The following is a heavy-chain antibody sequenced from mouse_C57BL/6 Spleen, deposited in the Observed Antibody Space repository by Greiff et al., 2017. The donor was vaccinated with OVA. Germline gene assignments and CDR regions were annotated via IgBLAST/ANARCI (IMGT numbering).Heavy chain of an antibody. CDR1: GYTFTSYW. D-gene: IGHD4-1*01. Sequence: VQRVEPGAELVKPGASVKLSCKASGYTFTSYWMHWVKQRPGQGLEWIGYINPCGGYTKYNQKFKDKATLTADKSSSTAYMQLSSLTYEDSAVYYCARSLNWAFAYWGQGTLVTVSA. CDR2: INPCGGYT. CDR3: ARSLNWAFAY. V-gene: IGHV1-7*01. J-gene: IGHJ3*01.